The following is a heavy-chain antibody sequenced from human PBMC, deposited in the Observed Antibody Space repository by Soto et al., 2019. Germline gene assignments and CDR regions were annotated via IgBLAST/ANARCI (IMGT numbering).Heavy chain of an antibody. J-gene: IGHJ4*02. V-gene: IGHV4-38-2*01. CDR2: IYQSGKT. Sequence: PSETLSLTCGVSGFPVSYGYYWGWIRQPPGKGLEWLGSIYQSGKTYYNPSLKSRLTLSMDTSKNEFSVRLRSVTAADTAVYFCARLYCSSVSCSNDYCGPGVQVTVS. D-gene: IGHD2-2*01. CDR3: ARLYCSSVSCSNDY. CDR1: GFPVSYGYY.